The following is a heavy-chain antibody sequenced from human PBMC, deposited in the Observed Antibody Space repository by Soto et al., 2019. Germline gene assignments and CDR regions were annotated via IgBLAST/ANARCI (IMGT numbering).Heavy chain of an antibody. CDR3: AISGGSYSWGHYYYYGMDV. Sequence: ASVKVSCKVSGYTLTELSMHWVRQAPGKGLEWMGGFDPEDGETIYAQKFQGRVTMTEDTSTDTAYMELSGLRSEDTAVYYCAISGGSYSWGHYYYYGMDVWGQGTTVTVSS. CDR2: FDPEDGET. CDR1: GYTLTELS. V-gene: IGHV1-24*01. J-gene: IGHJ6*02. D-gene: IGHD1-26*01.